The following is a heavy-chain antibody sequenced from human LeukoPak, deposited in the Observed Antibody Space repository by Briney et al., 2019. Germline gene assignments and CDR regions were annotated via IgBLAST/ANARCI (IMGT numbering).Heavy chain of an antibody. J-gene: IGHJ4*02. CDR3: ARTNYMGYFDY. V-gene: IGHV4-59*01. CDR2: IYYSGST. Sequence: SETLSLTCTVSGGSISSYYWSWIRQPPGKGLEWIGYIYYSGSTNYNPSPKSRVTISVDMSRNQFSLKLSSVTAADTAVYYCARTNYMGYFDYWGQGTLVTVSS. CDR1: GGSISSYY. D-gene: IGHD1-7*01.